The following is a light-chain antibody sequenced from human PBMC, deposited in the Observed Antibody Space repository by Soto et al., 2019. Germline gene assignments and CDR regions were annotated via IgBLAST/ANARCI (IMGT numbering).Light chain of an antibody. J-gene: IGLJ1*01. CDR3: SSYTSSSTL. V-gene: IGLV2-14*01. CDR2: EVS. Sequence: QSVLTQPSSLSGPPGQSITISCTGTSSDVGSYNYVSWYQQHPGKAPKLMIYEVSDRPSGISSRFSGSKSGNTASLTISGLQTEDEADYYCSSYTSSSTLFGTGTKVTVL. CDR1: SSDVGSYNY.